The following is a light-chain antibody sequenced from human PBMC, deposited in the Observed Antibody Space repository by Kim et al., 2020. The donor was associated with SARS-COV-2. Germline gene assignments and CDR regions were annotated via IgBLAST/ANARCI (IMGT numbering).Light chain of an antibody. Sequence: DIQMTQSPTTLSASVGDRVTMTCRASQSITRWLDWYQQKPGKAPKLLIYDASSLKRGVPSRFSGSGSGTEFTLTISSLQPDDFATYYCQQYNSYSHTFGQGTKLEI. CDR1: QSITRW. CDR3: QQYNSYSHT. J-gene: IGKJ2*01. V-gene: IGKV1-5*01. CDR2: DAS.